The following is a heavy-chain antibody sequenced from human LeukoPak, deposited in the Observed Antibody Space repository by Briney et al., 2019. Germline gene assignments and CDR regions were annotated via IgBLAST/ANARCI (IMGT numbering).Heavy chain of an antibody. D-gene: IGHD1-20*01. V-gene: IGHV3-9*01. CDR2: ISWNSGGI. CDR1: GFTFDDYA. CDR3: AKDMRPYNWNDCIFDY. J-gene: IGHJ4*02. Sequence: GRSLRLSCAASGFTFDDYAMHWVRQAPGKGLEWVSGISWNSGGIGYADSVKGRFTISRDNAKNSLYLQMNSLRAEDTALYYCAKDMRPYNWNDCIFDYWGQGTLVTVSS.